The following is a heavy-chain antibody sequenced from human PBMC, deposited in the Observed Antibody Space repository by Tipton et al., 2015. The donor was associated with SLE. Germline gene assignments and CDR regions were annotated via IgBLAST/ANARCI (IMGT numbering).Heavy chain of an antibody. J-gene: IGHJ4*02. D-gene: IGHD2-15*01. CDR2: ISSSGTTR. CDR1: GFAFSDYY. V-gene: IGHV3-11*01. CDR3: ARDRGYYPLRH. Sequence: SLRLSCAASGFAFSDYYMSWIRQAPGKGLEWVSYISSSGTTRYYADSVKGRFTISRDNAKNSLYLQMNSLRAEDTALYFCARDRGYYPLRHWGQGTLVTVSS.